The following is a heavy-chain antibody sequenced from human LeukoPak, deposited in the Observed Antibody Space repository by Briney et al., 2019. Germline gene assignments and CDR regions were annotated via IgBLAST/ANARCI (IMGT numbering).Heavy chain of an antibody. CDR2: IYYSGST. Sequence: SETLSLTCTVSDGSISSSSYYWGWIRQPPGKGLEWIGNIYYSGSTYYNPSLKSRVTISVDTSKNQFSLKLSSVTAADTAVYYCARDQGRWLVRTFDYWGQGTLVTVSS. CDR1: DGSISSSSYY. J-gene: IGHJ4*02. CDR3: ARDQGRWLVRTFDY. D-gene: IGHD6-19*01. V-gene: IGHV4-39*07.